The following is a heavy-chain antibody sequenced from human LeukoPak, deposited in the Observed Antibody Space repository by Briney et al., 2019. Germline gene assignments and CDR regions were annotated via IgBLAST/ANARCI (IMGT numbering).Heavy chain of an antibody. CDR1: GGTFSSYA. V-gene: IGHV1-69*01. J-gene: IGHJ4*01. CDR2: IIPIFGTA. CDR3: ARDGVEMATTALFDY. D-gene: IGHD5-24*01. Sequence: SVTVSFKASGGTFSSYAISWVRQAPGQGLEWMGGIIPIFGTANYAQKFQGRVTITADESTSTAYMELSGLRSEDTAVYYCARDGVEMATTALFDYWGQGTLVTVSS.